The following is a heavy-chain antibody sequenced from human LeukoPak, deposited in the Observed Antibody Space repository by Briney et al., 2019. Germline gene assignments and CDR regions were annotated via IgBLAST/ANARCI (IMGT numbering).Heavy chain of an antibody. CDR3: ARTGGPNCSGGSCYSEL. V-gene: IGHV1-2*02. J-gene: IGHJ4*02. CDR2: INPNSGGT. CDR1: GYTFTGYY. Sequence: ASVKVSCKASGYTFTGYYMHWVRQAPGQGLEWMGWINPNSGGTNYAQKFQGRVTMTRDTSISTAYMELSRLRSDDTAVYYCARTGGPNCSGGSCYSELWGQGTLVTVSS. D-gene: IGHD2-15*01.